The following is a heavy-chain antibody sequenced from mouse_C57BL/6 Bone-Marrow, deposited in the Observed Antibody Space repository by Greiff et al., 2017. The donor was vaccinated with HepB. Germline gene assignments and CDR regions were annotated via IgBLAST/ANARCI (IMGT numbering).Heavy chain of an antibody. CDR3: ARHRGFAY. CDR2: ISNGGGST. J-gene: IGHJ3*01. V-gene: IGHV5-12*01. CDR1: GFTFSDYY. D-gene: IGHD3-3*01. Sequence: EVQRVESGGGLVQPGGSLKLSCAASGFTFSDYYMYWVRQTPEKRLEWVAYISNGGGSTYYPDTVKGRFTISRDNAKNTLYLQMSRLKSEDTAMYYCARHRGFAYWGQGTLVTVSA.